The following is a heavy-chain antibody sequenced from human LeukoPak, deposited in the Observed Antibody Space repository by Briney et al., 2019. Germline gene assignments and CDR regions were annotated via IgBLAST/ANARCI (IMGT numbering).Heavy chain of an antibody. CDR2: ISYDGSNK. V-gene: IGHV3-30-3*01. D-gene: IGHD6-13*01. Sequence: PGGSLRLSCAASGFTFSSYAMHWVRQAPGKGLEWVAVISYDGSNKYYADSVKGRFTISRDNSKNTLYLQMNSLRAEDTAVYYCARSDSSSWYASGPFDPWGQGTLVTVSS. J-gene: IGHJ5*02. CDR1: GFTFSSYA. CDR3: ARSDSSSWYASGPFDP.